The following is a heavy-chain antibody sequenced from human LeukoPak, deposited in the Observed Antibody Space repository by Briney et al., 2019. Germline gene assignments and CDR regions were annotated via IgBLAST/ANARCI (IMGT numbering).Heavy chain of an antibody. Sequence: ASVKVSCKASGYTFTSYGISWVRQAPGQGLEWMGWISAYNGNTNYAQKLQGRVTMTTDTSTSTAYMELRSLRSDDTAVYYCARDLKYFDWLQPYYYYYYMDVWGKGTTVTISS. CDR3: ARDLKYFDWLQPYYYYYYMDV. V-gene: IGHV1-18*01. J-gene: IGHJ6*03. D-gene: IGHD3-9*01. CDR1: GYTFTSYG. CDR2: ISAYNGNT.